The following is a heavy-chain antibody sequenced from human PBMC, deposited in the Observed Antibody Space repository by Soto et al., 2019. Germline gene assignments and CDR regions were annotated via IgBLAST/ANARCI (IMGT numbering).Heavy chain of an antibody. CDR3: ARRPAAGTIVYYYDGLDI. J-gene: IGHJ6*02. CDR2: MNPKSGNT. V-gene: IGHV1-8*01. CDR1: GYTFTNYE. D-gene: IGHD6-13*01. Sequence: QVQLVQSGAEVKKPGASVKVSCKASGYTFTNYEITWVRQATGQGLAWMGWMNPKSGNTGYAQKFQSRVTMTRDTSISTAYMELSSLRSDDTAVYYCARRPAAGTIVYYYDGLDIWGPGATVTVSS.